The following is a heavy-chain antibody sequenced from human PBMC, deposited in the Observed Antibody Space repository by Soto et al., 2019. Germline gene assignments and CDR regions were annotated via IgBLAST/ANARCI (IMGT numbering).Heavy chain of an antibody. CDR3: VRGGLLCYWFDP. V-gene: IGHV3-74*01. CDR2: IKGDASMT. J-gene: IGHJ5*02. Sequence: EVQLVESGGGLVQPGGSLRLSCAASGFTFTTYWMHWVRQAPEKGLMWVARIKGDASMTSYADSVKGRFTISRDNAKNTPYLQMNCLRVDEDTAVYYCVRGGLLCYWFDPWGHGTLVTVSS. CDR1: GFTFTTYW. D-gene: IGHD2-15*01.